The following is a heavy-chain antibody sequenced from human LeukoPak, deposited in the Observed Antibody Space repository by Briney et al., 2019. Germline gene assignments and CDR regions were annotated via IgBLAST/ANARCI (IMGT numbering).Heavy chain of an antibody. CDR3: ARDPGIAVAGHNDY. V-gene: IGHV3-21*01. D-gene: IGHD6-19*01. J-gene: IGHJ4*02. Sequence: GGSLRLSCAASGFTFSSYSMNWVRQAPGKGLEWVSSISSSSSYIYYADSVKSRFTISRDNAKNSLYLQMNSLRAEDTAVYYCARDPGIAVAGHNDYWGQGTLVTVSS. CDR2: ISSSSSYI. CDR1: GFTFSSYS.